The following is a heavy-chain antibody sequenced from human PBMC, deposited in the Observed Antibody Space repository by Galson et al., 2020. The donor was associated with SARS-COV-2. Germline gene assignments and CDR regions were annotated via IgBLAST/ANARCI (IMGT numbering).Heavy chain of an antibody. CDR1: GFTFDDYA. CDR2: ISWNSGSI. J-gene: IGHJ3*02. Sequence: GGSLRLSCAASGFTFDDYAMHWVRQAPGKGLEWVSGISWNSGSIGYADSVKGRFTISRDNAKNSLYLQMNSLRAEDTALYYCAKLAGLDNAFDIWGQGTMVTVSS. CDR3: AKLAGLDNAFDI. D-gene: IGHD6-19*01. V-gene: IGHV3-9*01.